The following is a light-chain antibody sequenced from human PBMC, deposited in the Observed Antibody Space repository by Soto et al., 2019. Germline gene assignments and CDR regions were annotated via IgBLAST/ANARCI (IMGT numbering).Light chain of an antibody. CDR1: QSISTE. CDR2: SAS. J-gene: IGKJ2*01. Sequence: EIVMTQSPATLSVSPGERATLSCRASQSISTELAWYRQKPGQPPRLLIYSASTRATGDPARFTGGGSGSEFALTFSGLQSEDFAVYYCQQGHNWPLTFGQGTRVEI. CDR3: QQGHNWPLT. V-gene: IGKV3-15*01.